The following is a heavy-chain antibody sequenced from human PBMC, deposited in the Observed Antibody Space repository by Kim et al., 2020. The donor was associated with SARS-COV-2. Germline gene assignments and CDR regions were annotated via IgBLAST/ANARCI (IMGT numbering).Heavy chain of an antibody. D-gene: IGHD3-3*01. V-gene: IGHV4-34*01. CDR1: GGSFSGYY. CDR3: AIGGFWSGYYTEELYYYYYGMDV. Sequence: SETLSLTCAVYGGSFSGYYWSWIRQPPGKGLEWIGEINHSGSTNYNPSLKSRVTISVDTSKNQFSLKLSSVTAADTAVYYCAIGGFWSGYYTEELYYYYYGMDVWGQGTTVTVSS. J-gene: IGHJ6*02. CDR2: INHSGST.